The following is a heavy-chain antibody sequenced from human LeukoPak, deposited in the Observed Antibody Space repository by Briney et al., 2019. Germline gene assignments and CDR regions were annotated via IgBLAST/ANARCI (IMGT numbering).Heavy chain of an antibody. J-gene: IGHJ4*02. Sequence: AASVKVSCKASGYTFTNYAVNWVRQAPGQGLEWMGWINTNTGNPTYAQGFTGRFVFSLDTSVSTAYLQINSLKAEDTAVYYCARDPPDSSGYPGDYWGQGTLVTVSS. CDR3: ARDPPDSSGYPGDY. CDR1: GYTFTNYA. CDR2: INTNTGNP. V-gene: IGHV7-4-1*02. D-gene: IGHD3-22*01.